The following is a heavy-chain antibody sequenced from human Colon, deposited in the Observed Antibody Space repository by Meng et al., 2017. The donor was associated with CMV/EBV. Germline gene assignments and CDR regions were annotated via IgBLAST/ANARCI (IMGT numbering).Heavy chain of an antibody. CDR3: AKARSTTISAAFNY. CDR1: GFTFNNFA. D-gene: IGHD6-13*01. Sequence: SSGFTFNNFAMNWVRQAPGKGLEWVSGITGSADNTYYADSVKGRFTISRDDSNSTLYLQMNSLKAEDTAVYSCAKARSTTISAAFNYWGQGTLVTVSS. J-gene: IGHJ4*02. CDR2: ITGSADNT. V-gene: IGHV3-23*01.